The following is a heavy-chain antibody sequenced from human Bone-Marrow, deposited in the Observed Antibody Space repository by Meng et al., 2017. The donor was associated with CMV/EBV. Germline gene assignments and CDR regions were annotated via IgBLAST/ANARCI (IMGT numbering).Heavy chain of an antibody. CDR3: ARGLVVPPIAVAGQGYYYYYGMDV. J-gene: IGHJ6*02. V-gene: IGHV4-4*02. D-gene: IGHD6-19*01. Sequence: SETLSLTCAVSGGSISSSNWWSWVRQPPGKGLEWIGEIYHSGSTNYNPSLKSRVTISVDKSKNQFSLKLSSVTAADTAVYYCARGLVVPPIAVAGQGYYYYYGMDVWGQGTTVTVSS. CDR1: GGSISSSNW. CDR2: IYHSGST.